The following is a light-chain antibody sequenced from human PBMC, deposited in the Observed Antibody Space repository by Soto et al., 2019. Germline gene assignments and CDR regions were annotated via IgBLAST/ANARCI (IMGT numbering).Light chain of an antibody. CDR2: EVA. CDR3: SSYTTSSTLV. Sequence: QSALTQPASVSGSPGQSITISCTGTSSDVGAYNYVTWYQQHPGKAPKLIIYEVANRPSGVSGRFSGSKSGNTASLTISGLQTDDEADYFCSSYTTSSTLVFGGGTKLTVL. J-gene: IGLJ2*01. V-gene: IGLV2-14*01. CDR1: SSDVGAYNY.